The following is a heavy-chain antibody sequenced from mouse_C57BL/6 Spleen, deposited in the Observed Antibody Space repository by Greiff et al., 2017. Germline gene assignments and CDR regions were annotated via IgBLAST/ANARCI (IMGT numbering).Heavy chain of an antibody. J-gene: IGHJ4*01. D-gene: IGHD2-4*01. CDR1: GFNIKDYY. Sequence: VQLQQSGAELVKPGASVKLSCTASGFNIKDYYMHWVKQRTEQGLEWIGRIDPEDGDTKYAPKFQGKATITADTSSNTAYLQLSSLTSEDTAVYYCARYDYLYYYAMDYWGQGTSVTVSS. CDR2: IDPEDGDT. CDR3: ARYDYLYYYAMDY. V-gene: IGHV14-2*01.